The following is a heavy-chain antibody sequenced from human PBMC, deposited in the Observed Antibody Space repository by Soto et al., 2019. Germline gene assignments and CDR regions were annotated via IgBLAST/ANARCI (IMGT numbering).Heavy chain of an antibody. J-gene: IGHJ4*02. CDR3: ARRRPGYCSSTSCAYFDY. D-gene: IGHD2-2*01. V-gene: IGHV1-69*06. CDR2: IIPIFGTA. Sequence: ASVKVSFKASGGTFSSYAISWVRQAPGQGLEWMGGIIPIFGTANYAQKFQGRVTITADKSTSTAYMELSSLRSEDTAVYYCARRRPGYCSSTSCAYFDYWGQGTLVTVSS. CDR1: GGTFSSYA.